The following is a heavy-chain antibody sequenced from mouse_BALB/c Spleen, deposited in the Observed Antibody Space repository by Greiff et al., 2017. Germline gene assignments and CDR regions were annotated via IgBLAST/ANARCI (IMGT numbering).Heavy chain of an antibody. CDR2: ISSGSSTI. D-gene: IGHD2-3*01. V-gene: IGHV5-17*02. CDR1: GFTFSSFG. Sequence: EVKVVESGGGLVQPGGSRKLSCAASGFTFSSFGMHWVRQAPEKGLEWVAYISSGSSTIYYADTVKGRFTISRDNPKNTLFLQMTSLRSEDTAMYYCARRGRDGYYYAMDYWGQGTSVTVSS. J-gene: IGHJ4*01. CDR3: ARRGRDGYYYAMDY.